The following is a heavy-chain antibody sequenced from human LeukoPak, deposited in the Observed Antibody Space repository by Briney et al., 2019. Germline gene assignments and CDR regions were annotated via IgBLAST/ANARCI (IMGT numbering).Heavy chain of an antibody. Sequence: PGRSLRLSCAASGFTFSSYGMHWVRQAPGKGLEWVAVIWYDGGNKYYADSVKGRFTISRDNSKNTLYLQMNSLRAEDTAVYYCAKDSGVATFAFDIWGQGTMVTVSS. V-gene: IGHV3-33*06. CDR1: GFTFSSYG. CDR2: IWYDGGNK. CDR3: AKDSGVATFAFDI. J-gene: IGHJ3*02. D-gene: IGHD5-12*01.